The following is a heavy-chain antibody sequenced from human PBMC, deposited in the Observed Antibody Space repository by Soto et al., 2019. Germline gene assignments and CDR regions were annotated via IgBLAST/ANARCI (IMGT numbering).Heavy chain of an antibody. Sequence: EVQLVESGGGLVKPGGSLRLSCAASGFTFSSYSMNWVRQAPGKGLEWVSSISSSSSYIYYADSVKGRFTISRDNAKNSLYLQMNSLRAEDTAVYYCARDQGDCNGVEFDYWGQGTLVTVSS. CDR2: ISSSSSYI. D-gene: IGHD2-21*02. V-gene: IGHV3-21*01. CDR3: ARDQGDCNGVEFDY. CDR1: GFTFSSYS. J-gene: IGHJ4*02.